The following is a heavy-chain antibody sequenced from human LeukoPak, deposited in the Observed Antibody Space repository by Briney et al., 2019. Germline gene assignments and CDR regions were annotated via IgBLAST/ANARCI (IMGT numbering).Heavy chain of an antibody. CDR1: GGSISSYY. Sequence: PSETLSLTCTVSGGSISSYYWSWIRQPPGKGLEWIGYIYYSGSTNYSPSLKSRVTISVDTSKNQFSLKLSSVTAADTAVYYCARLGGSYLSPPYFDYWGQGTLVTVSS. J-gene: IGHJ4*02. CDR3: ARLGGSYLSPPYFDY. CDR2: IYYSGST. D-gene: IGHD1-26*01. V-gene: IGHV4-59*08.